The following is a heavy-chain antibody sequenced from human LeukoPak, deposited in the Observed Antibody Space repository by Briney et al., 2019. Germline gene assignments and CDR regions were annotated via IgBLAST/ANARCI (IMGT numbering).Heavy chain of an antibody. D-gene: IGHD3-10*01. CDR1: GFTLSSSSMN. CDR3: ARNRYYYGSGNYGVPNWFDP. J-gene: IGHJ5*02. CDR2: IYYSGST. V-gene: IGHV4-39*01. Sequence: NPGGSLRLSCAASGFTLSSSSMNWVRQPPGKGLEWIGSIYYSGSTYYNPSLKSRVTISVDTSKNQFSLKLNSVTAADTAVYYCARNRYYYGSGNYGVPNWFDPWGQGTLVTVSS.